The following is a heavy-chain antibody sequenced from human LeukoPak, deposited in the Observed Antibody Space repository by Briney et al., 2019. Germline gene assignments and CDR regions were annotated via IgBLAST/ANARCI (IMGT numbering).Heavy chain of an antibody. V-gene: IGHV4-34*01. D-gene: IGHD6-13*01. CDR3: ATAPRYSSSRPPFDY. J-gene: IGHJ4*02. CDR2: INHSGST. CDR1: GGSFSGYY. Sequence: PSETLSLTCAVYGGSFSGYYWSWIRQPPGKGLEWIGEINHSGSTNYNPSLKSRVTISVDTSKNQFSLKLSSVTAADTAVYYCATAPRYSSSRPPFDYWGQGTLVTVSS.